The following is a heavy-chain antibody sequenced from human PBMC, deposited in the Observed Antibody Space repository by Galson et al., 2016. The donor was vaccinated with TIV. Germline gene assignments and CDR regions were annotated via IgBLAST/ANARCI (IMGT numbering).Heavy chain of an antibody. V-gene: IGHV3-7*03. CDR3: VRAIATLGSF. J-gene: IGHJ4*02. D-gene: IGHD6-13*01. CDR2: IKRDGSEI. CDR1: GFSISDYW. Sequence: SLRLSCAASGFSISDYWMNWVRQAPGKGLEWVANIKRDGSEIYYVDAVKGRFTISRDNDKNSVALQMNSLRAEDTAVYYCVRAIATLGSFWGQGTLVTVSS.